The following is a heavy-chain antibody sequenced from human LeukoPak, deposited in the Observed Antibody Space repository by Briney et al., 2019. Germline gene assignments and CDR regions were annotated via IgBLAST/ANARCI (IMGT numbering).Heavy chain of an antibody. Sequence: GGSLRLSCAASGFTFSSYAMHWVRQAPGKGLEWVAVISYDGSNKYYADSVKGLFTISRDNAKNSLYLQMNSLRAEDTAVYYCATLVNYWSFDYWGQGTLVTVSS. V-gene: IGHV3-30-3*01. D-gene: IGHD1-1*01. CDR3: ATLVNYWSFDY. CDR1: GFTFSSYA. J-gene: IGHJ4*02. CDR2: ISYDGSNK.